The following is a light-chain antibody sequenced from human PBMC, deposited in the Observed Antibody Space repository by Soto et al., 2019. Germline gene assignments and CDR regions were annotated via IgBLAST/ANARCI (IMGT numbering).Light chain of an antibody. CDR3: QQRSNWPPIT. CDR1: QSVSSN. CDR2: GAS. J-gene: IGKJ5*01. V-gene: IGKV3D-15*01. Sequence: EIVMTQSPATLSVSPGERATLSCRASQSVSSNLAWYQQKPGQAPRLLIYGASTRAAGIPARFSGSGSGTDFALTISSLEPEDFAFYYCQQRSNWPPITFGQGTRLEIK.